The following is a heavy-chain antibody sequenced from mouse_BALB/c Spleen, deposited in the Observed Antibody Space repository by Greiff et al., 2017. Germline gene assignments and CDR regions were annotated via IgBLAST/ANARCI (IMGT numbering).Heavy chain of an antibody. CDR3: ARWDDGYSLYYFDC. J-gene: IGHJ2*01. V-gene: IGHV1-63*02. CDR1: GYTFTNYW. Sequence: VQVVESGAELVRPGTSVKISCKASGYTFTNYWLGWVKQRPGHGLEWIGDIYPGGGYTNYNEKFKGKATLTADTSSSTAYMQLSSLTSEDSAVYFCARWDDGYSLYYFDCWGQGTALTVCS. D-gene: IGHD2-3*01. CDR2: IYPGGGYT.